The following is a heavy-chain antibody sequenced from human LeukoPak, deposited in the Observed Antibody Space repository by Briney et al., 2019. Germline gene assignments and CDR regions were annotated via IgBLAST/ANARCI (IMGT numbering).Heavy chain of an antibody. CDR2: INSDGTAI. D-gene: IGHD1-26*01. J-gene: IGHJ4*02. CDR1: GFTFSSYA. Sequence: GRSLRLSCAASGFTFSSYAMHWVRQAPGKGPVWVARINSDGTAISHADSVKGRFTISRDNAKNMVYLQMTSLRAEDTAVYYCVRDIVGAFGYWGQGTLVTVLS. CDR3: VRDIVGAFGY. V-gene: IGHV3-74*01.